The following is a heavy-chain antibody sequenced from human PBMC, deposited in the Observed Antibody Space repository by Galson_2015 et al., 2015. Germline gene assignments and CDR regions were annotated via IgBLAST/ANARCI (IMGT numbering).Heavy chain of an antibody. D-gene: IGHD4/OR15-4a*01. J-gene: IGHJ4*02. CDR3: ARVDVANYGNHFDY. Sequence: SVKVSCKASGGTFSSYAISWVRQAPGQGLEWMGGIIPIFGTANYAQKFQGRVTITADESTSTAYMELSSLGSEDTAVYYCARVDVANYGNHFDYWGQGTLVTVSS. CDR1: GGTFSSYA. V-gene: IGHV1-69*13. CDR2: IIPIFGTA.